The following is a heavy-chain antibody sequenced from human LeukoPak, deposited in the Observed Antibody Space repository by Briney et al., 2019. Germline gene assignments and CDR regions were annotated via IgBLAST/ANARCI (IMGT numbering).Heavy chain of an antibody. CDR2: FNWSGGSI. Sequence: SGGSLRLFCAASGFTLDDYDMSWLRQATGKGVEWFIHFNWSGGSIVCADCEKGSYTISRDNAKNSLYLQMNSLRAEDTALYYCARDLSYDDSSFAFDIWGQGTVVTVSS. V-gene: IGHV3-20*04. CDR3: ARDLSYDDSSFAFDI. D-gene: IGHD3-22*01. J-gene: IGHJ3*02. CDR1: GFTLDDYD.